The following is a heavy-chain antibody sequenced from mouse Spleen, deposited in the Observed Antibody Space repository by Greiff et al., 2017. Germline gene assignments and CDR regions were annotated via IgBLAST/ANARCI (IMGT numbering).Heavy chain of an antibody. V-gene: IGHV1-85*01. J-gene: IGHJ1*03. CDR1: GYTFTSYD. Sequence: QVQLKQSGPELVKPGASVKLSCKASGYTFTSYDINWVKQRPGQGLEWIGWIYPRDGSTKYNEKFKGEATLTVDTSSSTAYMELHSLTSEDSAVYFCARDYGSSYYWYFDVWGTGTTVTVSS. CDR3: ARDYGSSYYWYFDV. D-gene: IGHD1-1*01. CDR2: IYPRDGST.